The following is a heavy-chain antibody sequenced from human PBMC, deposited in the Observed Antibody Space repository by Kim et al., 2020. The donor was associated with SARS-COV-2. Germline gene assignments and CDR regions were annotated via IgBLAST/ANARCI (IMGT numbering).Heavy chain of an antibody. CDR1: GYSFTSYW. CDR3: ARHGGYYYDSSGYKDAFDI. D-gene: IGHD3-22*01. J-gene: IGHJ3*02. CDR2: IDPSDSYT. V-gene: IGHV5-10-1*01. Sequence: GESLKISCKGSGYSFTSYWISWVRQMPGKGLEWMGRIDPSDSYTNYSPSFQGHVTISADKSISTAYLQWSSLKASDTAMYYCARHGGYYYDSSGYKDAFDIWGQGTMVTVSS.